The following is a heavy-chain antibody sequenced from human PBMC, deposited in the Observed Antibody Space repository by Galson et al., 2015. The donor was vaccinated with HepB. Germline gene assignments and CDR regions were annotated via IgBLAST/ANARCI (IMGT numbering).Heavy chain of an antibody. CDR2: VSGSGGST. D-gene: IGHD3-3*01. J-gene: IGHJ6*02. CDR3: AKVGIFGVAASYGMDV. CDR1: GFTFNSYA. V-gene: IGHV3-23*01. Sequence: SLRLSCAASGFTFNSYAMTWVRQAPGKGLEWVSAVSGSGGSTYYADSVKGRFTISRDNSKNTLYLQMNSLRAEDTAVYYCAKVGIFGVAASYGMDVWGQGTTVTVSS.